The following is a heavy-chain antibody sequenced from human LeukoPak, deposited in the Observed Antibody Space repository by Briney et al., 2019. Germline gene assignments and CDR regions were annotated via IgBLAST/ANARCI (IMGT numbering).Heavy chain of an antibody. CDR1: GFTFSSYA. CDR3: ARDRSGSYYDGYFDY. D-gene: IGHD1-26*01. CDR2: ISYDGSNK. J-gene: IGHJ4*02. Sequence: SGGSLRLSCAASGFTFSSYAMHWVRQASGKGLEWVAVISYDGSNKYYADSVKGRFTISRDNSKNTLYLQMNSLRAEDTAAYYCARDRSGSYYDGYFDYWGQGTLVTVSS. V-gene: IGHV3-30-3*01.